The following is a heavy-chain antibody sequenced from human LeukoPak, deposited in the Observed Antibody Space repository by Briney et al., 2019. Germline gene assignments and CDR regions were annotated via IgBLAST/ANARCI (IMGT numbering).Heavy chain of an antibody. Sequence: SETLSLTCTVSGGSLSSSSYYWGWIRQPPGKGLEWIGSIYYSGSTYYNPSLKSRVTISVDTSKNQFSLKLSSVTAADTAVYYCASTPRSWFGEENWFDPWGQGTLVTVSS. V-gene: IGHV4-39*01. D-gene: IGHD3-10*01. CDR3: ASTPRSWFGEENWFDP. CDR1: GGSLSSSSYY. CDR2: IYYSGST. J-gene: IGHJ5*02.